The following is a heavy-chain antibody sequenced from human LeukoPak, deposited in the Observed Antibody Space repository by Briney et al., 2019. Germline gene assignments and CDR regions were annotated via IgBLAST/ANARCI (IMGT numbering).Heavy chain of an antibody. J-gene: IGHJ4*02. CDR2: ISGSGSST. V-gene: IGHV3-23*01. D-gene: IGHD6-6*01. CDR1: GFTFSTYG. CDR3: AKAQRIAARPLDY. Sequence: GGSLRLSCVASGFTFSTYGMSWVRQAPGKGLEWVSAISGSGSSTYYADSVKGRFTISRDNSKNTLYLQMNSLRAEDTAVYYCAKAQRIAARPLDYWGQGTLVTVSS.